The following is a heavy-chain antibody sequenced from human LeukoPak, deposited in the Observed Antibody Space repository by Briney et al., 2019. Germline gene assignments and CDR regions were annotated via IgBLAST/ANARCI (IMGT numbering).Heavy chain of an antibody. V-gene: IGHV1-2*02. CDR3: ARADRLHGGPYLIGP. CDR1: VYSFTDYY. Sequence: ASVNVSCKISVYSFTDYYMHWVRQAPGQGLEWMGWIYPNSGGTSSAQKFQGRVTMTRDTSISTVYMEVSWLTSDDTAIYYCARADRLHGGPYLIGPWGQGTLVSVSS. D-gene: IGHD2-21*01. J-gene: IGHJ5*02. CDR2: IYPNSGGT.